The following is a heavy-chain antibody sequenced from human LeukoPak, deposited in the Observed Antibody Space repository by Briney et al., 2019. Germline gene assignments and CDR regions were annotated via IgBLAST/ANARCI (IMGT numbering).Heavy chain of an antibody. CDR1: GFTFDDYA. Sequence: PGRSLRLSCAASGFTFDDYAMHWVRQAPGKGLEWVSGISWNSGSIGYADSVKGRFTISRDNAKNSLYLQMNSLRAEDTALYYCAKHGSGGSGRRGGRGWFDPWGQGTLVTVSS. D-gene: IGHD2-15*01. V-gene: IGHV3-9*01. J-gene: IGHJ5*02. CDR2: ISWNSGSI. CDR3: AKHGSGGSGRRGGRGWFDP.